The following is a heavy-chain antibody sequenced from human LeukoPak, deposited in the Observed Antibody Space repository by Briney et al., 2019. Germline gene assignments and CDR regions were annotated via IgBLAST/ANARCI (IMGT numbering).Heavy chain of an antibody. CDR3: SRNLYLGTTLPYYYYYCIDG. CDR1: RYIFTDYY. J-gene: IGHJ6*03. V-gene: IGHV1-2*02. CDR2: IYPNSGAA. D-gene: IGHD3-16*01. Sequence: ASVKVSCKPSRYIFTDYYIQWVRLDPGHGLEGIGWIYPNSGAATYPQSLQRRVTMHSDRSHAPASMVLTTVRFDHPALYYCSRNLYLGTTLPYYYYYCIDGWVKGTTVTISS.